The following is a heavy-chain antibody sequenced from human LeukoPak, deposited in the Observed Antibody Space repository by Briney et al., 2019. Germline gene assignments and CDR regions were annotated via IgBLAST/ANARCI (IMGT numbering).Heavy chain of an antibody. CDR1: GYTFNNYG. CDR3: ARVVFEVAFQFDL. J-gene: IGHJ4*02. V-gene: IGHV1-18*01. D-gene: IGHD2-15*01. CDR2: ISTYNDNT. Sequence: ASVKVACKASGYTFNNYGTNWVRQAPGQGLEWMGWISTYNDNTNYAQKLQGRVTMTTDTSTSTAYMELRSLTSDDTAVYYCARVVFEVAFQFDLWGEGTPVTVSS.